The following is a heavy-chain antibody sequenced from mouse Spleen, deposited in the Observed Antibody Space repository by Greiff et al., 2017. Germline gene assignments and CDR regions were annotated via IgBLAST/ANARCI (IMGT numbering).Heavy chain of an antibody. J-gene: IGHJ4*01. CDR3: ASYGNFYAMDY. Sequence: EVQLVESGGGLVKPGGSLKLSCAASGFTFSDHGMHWVRQAPEKGLEWVAYISSGSSTIYYADTVKGRFTISRDNAKNTLFLQMTSLRSEDTAMYYCASYGNFYAMDYWGQGTSVTVSS. D-gene: IGHD2-1*01. V-gene: IGHV5-17*01. CDR1: GFTFSDHG. CDR2: ISSGSSTI.